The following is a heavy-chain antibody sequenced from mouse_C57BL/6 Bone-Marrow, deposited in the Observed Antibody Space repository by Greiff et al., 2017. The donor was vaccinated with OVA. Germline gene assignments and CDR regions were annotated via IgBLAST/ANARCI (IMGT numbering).Heavy chain of an antibody. D-gene: IGHD2-5*01. J-gene: IGHJ4*01. CDR2: IHPNSGST. V-gene: IGHV1-64*01. CDR1: GYTFTSYW. CDR3: ARRIYYSNPMDY. Sequence: QVQLQQSGAELVKPGASVKLSCKASGYTFTSYWMHWVKQRPGQGLEWIGMIHPNSGSTNYNEKFKSKATLTVDKSSSTAYMQLSSLTSEDSAVYYCARRIYYSNPMDYWGQGTSVTVSS.